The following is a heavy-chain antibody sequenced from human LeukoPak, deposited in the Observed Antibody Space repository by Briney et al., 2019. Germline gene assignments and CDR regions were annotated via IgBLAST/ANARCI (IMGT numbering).Heavy chain of an antibody. J-gene: IGHJ3*02. V-gene: IGHV1-69*04. CDR1: GGTFSSYA. CDR3: ARDPHSSGWYAGDAFDI. D-gene: IGHD6-19*01. CDR2: IIPILGIA. Sequence: SVKVSCKASGGTFSSYAISWVRQAPGQGLEWMGRIIPILGIANYAQKFQGRVTITADKSTSTAYMELSSLRSEDTAAYYCARDPHSSGWYAGDAFDIWGQGTMVTVSS.